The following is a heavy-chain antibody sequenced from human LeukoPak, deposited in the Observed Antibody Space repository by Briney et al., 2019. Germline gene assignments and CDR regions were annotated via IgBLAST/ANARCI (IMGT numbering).Heavy chain of an antibody. V-gene: IGHV3-66*01. D-gene: IGHD5-24*01. CDR1: GFTFSNYW. J-gene: IGHJ4*02. CDR2: IYSGGGT. CDR3: ARGAYKPFDY. Sequence: SGGSLRLSCAASGFTFSNYWMSWVRQAPGKGLEYVSIIYSGGGTYYADSVKGRFTISRDNAKNSLYLQINTLRAEDTAVFYCARGAYKPFDYWGQGTLVTVSS.